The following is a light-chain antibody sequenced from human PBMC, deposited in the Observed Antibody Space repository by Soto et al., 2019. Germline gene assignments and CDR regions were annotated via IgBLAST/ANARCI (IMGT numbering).Light chain of an antibody. CDR2: GAS. V-gene: IGKV3-15*01. J-gene: IGKJ1*01. CDR3: QQYNNWPQT. Sequence: EIVMTQSPATLSVSPGERATLSCRASQSVSSNLAWYQQKPGQAPRLLIYGASTRATGIPARFSGSGSGTDFTLTIISLQSEDFAVYYCQQYNNWPQTFGQGTKVEIK. CDR1: QSVSSN.